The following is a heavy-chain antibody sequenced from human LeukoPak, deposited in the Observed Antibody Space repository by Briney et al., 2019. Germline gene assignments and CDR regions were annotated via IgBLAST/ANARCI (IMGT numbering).Heavy chain of an antibody. V-gene: IGHV4-59*01. CDR3: ARSGSGTYYHWFDP. CDR1: GGSISGYY. J-gene: IGHJ5*02. CDR2: IYYSGST. D-gene: IGHD3-10*01. Sequence: PSETLSLTCTVSGGSISGYYWSWIRQPPGKGLECIGHIYYSGSTDYSPSLQSRVTMSVDASKNQLSLTLTSVTAADTAVYYCARSGSGTYYHWFDPWGQGTLVTVSS.